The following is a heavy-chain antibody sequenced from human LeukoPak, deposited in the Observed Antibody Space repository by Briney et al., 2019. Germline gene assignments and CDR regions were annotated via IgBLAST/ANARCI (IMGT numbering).Heavy chain of an antibody. CDR2: ISYDGSNK. CDR3: ARAPNYDFWSGTLGDWFDP. Sequence: PGGSLRLSCAASGFTFSSYAMHWVRQAPGKGLEWVAVISYDGSNKYYADSVKGRFTISRDNSKNTLYLQMNSLRAEDTAVYYCARAPNYDFWSGTLGDWFDPWGQGTLVTVSS. V-gene: IGHV3-30-3*01. J-gene: IGHJ5*02. D-gene: IGHD3-3*01. CDR1: GFTFSSYA.